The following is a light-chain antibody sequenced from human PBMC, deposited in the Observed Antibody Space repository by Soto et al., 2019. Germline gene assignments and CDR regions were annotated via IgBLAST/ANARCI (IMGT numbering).Light chain of an antibody. Sequence: DIQMTQSPSTLSASVGDRVTITCRASQYISSWLAWYQQKPGTAPRLLIYDTSNLEDGVPSTFSDRRSGTDYTLTVSSLQPYDYATYYCQQYNTYPWTFGQGTKVEIK. V-gene: IGKV1-5*01. CDR1: QYISSW. J-gene: IGKJ1*01. CDR2: DTS. CDR3: QQYNTYPWT.